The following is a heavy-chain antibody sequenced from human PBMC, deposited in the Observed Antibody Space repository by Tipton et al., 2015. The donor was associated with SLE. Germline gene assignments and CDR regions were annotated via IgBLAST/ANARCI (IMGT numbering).Heavy chain of an antibody. V-gene: IGHV4-31*11. CDR3: AREKSGHGYFDS. CDR2: IYHSGGT. CDR1: GGSISSVGYY. Sequence: TLSLTCAVSGGSISSVGYYWSWIRQHPGKGLEWIGHIYHSGGTFYSPSLRSRVTISVDTSKNQFSLRLISVTAADTAVYYCAREKSGHGYFDSWGQGSLVTVSS. J-gene: IGHJ4*02. D-gene: IGHD1-26*01.